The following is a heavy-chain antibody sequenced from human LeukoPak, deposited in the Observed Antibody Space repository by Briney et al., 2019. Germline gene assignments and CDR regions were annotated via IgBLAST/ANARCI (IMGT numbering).Heavy chain of an antibody. V-gene: IGHV3-30*04. Sequence: PGGSLRLSCAASGFTFSSYAMHWVRQAPGKGLEWVAVISYDGSNKYYADSVKGRFTISRDNSKNTLYLQMNSLRAEDTAVYYCARESVGRITMIVNLVRGAFDIWGRGTMVTVSS. CDR1: GFTFSSYA. D-gene: IGHD3-22*01. CDR2: ISYDGSNK. J-gene: IGHJ3*02. CDR3: ARESVGRITMIVNLVRGAFDI.